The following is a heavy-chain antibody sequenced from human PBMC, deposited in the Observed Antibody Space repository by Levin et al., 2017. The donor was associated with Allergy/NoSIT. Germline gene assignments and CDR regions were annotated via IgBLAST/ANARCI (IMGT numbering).Heavy chain of an antibody. CDR1: GFTFSSYA. CDR2: ISGSGGST. CDR3: AKIYFDGSGWYIFDY. D-gene: IGHD6-19*01. J-gene: IGHJ4*02. Sequence: GGSLRLSCAASGFTFSSYAMSWVRQAPGKGLEWVSAISGSGGSTYYADSVKGRFTISRDNSKNTLYLQMNSLRAEDTAVYYCAKIYFDGSGWYIFDYWGQGTLVTVSS. V-gene: IGHV3-23*01.